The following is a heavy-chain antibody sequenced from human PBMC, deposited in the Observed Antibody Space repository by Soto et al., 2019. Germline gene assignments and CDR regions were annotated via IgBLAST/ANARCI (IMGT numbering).Heavy chain of an antibody. J-gene: IGHJ4*02. CDR3: AGFVVPASRNSDFDY. CDR1: GISVSTSDYC. V-gene: IGHV4-39*01. Sequence: PXETLSPTFPVAGISVSTSDYCWGWVRQPPGKGLDWIGNIYYSGSTFYNPSLRSRVTLSVDTSKNQFSLRLNSVTAADTAVYFCAGFVVPASRNSDFDYWGQGDLVTVSS. CDR2: IYYSGST. D-gene: IGHD2-15*01.